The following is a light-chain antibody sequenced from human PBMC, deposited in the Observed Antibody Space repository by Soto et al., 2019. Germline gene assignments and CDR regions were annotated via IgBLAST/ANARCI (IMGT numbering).Light chain of an antibody. CDR3: QQRSNWPPVLT. Sequence: EIVLTQSPATLSLSPGERATLSCRASQSVSSYLAWYQQKPGQAPRLLIYDASNRATGIPARFSGSGSWTDFTLTISSLEPEDFAVYYCQQRSNWPPVLTFGGGTKVDIK. CDR1: QSVSSY. J-gene: IGKJ4*01. CDR2: DAS. V-gene: IGKV3-11*01.